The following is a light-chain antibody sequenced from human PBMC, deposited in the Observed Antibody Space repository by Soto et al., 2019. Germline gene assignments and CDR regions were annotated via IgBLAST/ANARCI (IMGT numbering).Light chain of an antibody. CDR2: AAS. J-gene: IGKJ1*01. Sequence: DIQITHSPSSLSASIGDRVTIACRASQSIRKFLNWYXQKXGEAPKXXXYAASSLQSGVPSRFSGSGSGTDFTLTISSLQPEDFETYYCQQYNTYSWTFGPGTKVDIK. CDR1: QSIRKF. CDR3: QQYNTYSWT. V-gene: IGKV1-39*01.